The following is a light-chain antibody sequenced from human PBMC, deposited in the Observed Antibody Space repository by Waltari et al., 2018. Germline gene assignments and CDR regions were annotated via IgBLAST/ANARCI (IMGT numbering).Light chain of an antibody. Sequence: QSALTQPPSASGSPGQSVPISCTGTSRDVGGYHSVSWYQQHPVKAPQLMIYEVSRRPSGVPDRFSGSKSGNTASLTVSGLQAEDEADYFCSSYGGSNNYVFGTGTKVTVL. J-gene: IGLJ1*01. V-gene: IGLV2-8*01. CDR3: SSYGGSNNYV. CDR1: SRDVGGYHS. CDR2: EVS.